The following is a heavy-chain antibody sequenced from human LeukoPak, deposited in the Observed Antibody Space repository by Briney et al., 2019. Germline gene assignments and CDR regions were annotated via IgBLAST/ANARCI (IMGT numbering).Heavy chain of an antibody. J-gene: IGHJ6*02. V-gene: IGHV3-11*06. CDR2: ISSSSSYT. CDR3: ARTPPDYYYGMDV. Sequence: GGSLRLSCAASGFTFSDYYMSWIRQAPGKGLEWVSYISSSSSYTNYADSVKGRFTISRDNAKNTLYLQMGSLRAEDMAVYYCARTPPDYYYGMDVWGQGTTVTVSS. CDR1: GFTFSDYY.